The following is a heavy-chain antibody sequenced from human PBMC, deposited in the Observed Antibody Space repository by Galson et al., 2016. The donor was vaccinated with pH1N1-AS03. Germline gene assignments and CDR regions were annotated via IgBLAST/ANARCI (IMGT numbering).Heavy chain of an antibody. Sequence: SLRLPCAASGFSFSTYWMSWVRQAPGKGPEWVANIHPDGSEKYYGDSVKGRFTISRDNAKNSLDLQMNSLRAEDTAVYYCGRELWGGCEYWGQGTLVTVSS. J-gene: IGHJ4*02. CDR2: IHPDGSEK. D-gene: IGHD3-3*01. CDR3: GRELWGGCEY. V-gene: IGHV3-7*03. CDR1: GFSFSTYW.